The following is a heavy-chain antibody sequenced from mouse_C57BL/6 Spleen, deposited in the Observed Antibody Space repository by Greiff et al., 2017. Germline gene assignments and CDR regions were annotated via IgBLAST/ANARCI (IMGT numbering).Heavy chain of an antibody. J-gene: IGHJ2*01. CDR2: LRNKANGYTT. Sequence: EVKLVESGGGLVQPGGSLSLSCAASGFTFTDYYMSWVRPPPGKALEWLGFLRNKANGYTTEYSGAVKGRFTISRDNSQSILYLQMNALRAEDSATYYCARGNYGSSFYFDYWGQGTTLTVSS. V-gene: IGHV7-3*01. CDR3: ARGNYGSSFYFDY. CDR1: GFTFTDYY. D-gene: IGHD1-1*01.